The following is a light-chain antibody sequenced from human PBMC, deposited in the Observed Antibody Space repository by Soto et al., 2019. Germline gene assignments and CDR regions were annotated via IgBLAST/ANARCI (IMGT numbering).Light chain of an antibody. J-gene: IGKJ1*01. Sequence: EIVLTQSPGTLTLSPGERATLSCRASESIASNYLAWYQQKPGQAPRLLMHGASSRATGIPDRFSGSGSGTDFTLTITRLQPEDFAVYYCQQYCSSPWTSGQGTNVEIK. CDR2: GAS. CDR1: ESIASNY. CDR3: QQYCSSPWT. V-gene: IGKV3-20*01.